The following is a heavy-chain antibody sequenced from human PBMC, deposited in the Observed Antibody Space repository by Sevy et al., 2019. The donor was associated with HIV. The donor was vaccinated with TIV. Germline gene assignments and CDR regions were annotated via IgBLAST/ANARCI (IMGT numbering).Heavy chain of an antibody. CDR3: ARGGSDGNY. D-gene: IGHD5-12*01. Sequence: ASVKVSCKASGYIFSDYWIYWVRQAPGQGFEWVGWINPASGATVSGQKFQGRVAMTSDTSIKTAYMELYRLTSDDTAVYYGARGGSDGNYWGQGSLVTVSS. CDR1: GYIFSDYW. J-gene: IGHJ4*02. V-gene: IGHV1-2*02. CDR2: INPASGAT.